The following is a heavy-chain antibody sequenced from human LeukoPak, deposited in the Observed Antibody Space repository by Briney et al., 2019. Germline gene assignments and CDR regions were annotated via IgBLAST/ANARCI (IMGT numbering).Heavy chain of an antibody. CDR2: SSGAGSIA. V-gene: IGHV3-23*01. J-gene: IGHJ5*02. Sequence: GGSLRLSCTASGFSFKNLAMNWVRQAPGKGLEWGSTSSGAGSIAYYADSVKGRFTISRDDSTNTLYLQMNRLRADDTAVYYCARDSYGTGRYNWFDPWGQGTLVTVSS. CDR1: GFSFKNLA. D-gene: IGHD3-10*01. CDR3: ARDSYGTGRYNWFDP.